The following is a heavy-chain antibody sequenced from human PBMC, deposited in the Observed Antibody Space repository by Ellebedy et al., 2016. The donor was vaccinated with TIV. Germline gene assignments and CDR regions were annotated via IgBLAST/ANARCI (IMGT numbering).Heavy chain of an antibody. CDR3: ARDGYAFDI. Sequence: MPSETLSLTCTVSGGSISSYYWSWSRQPPGKGLEWIGYIYYSGSTNYNPSLKSRVTISVDTSKNQFSLKLSSVTAADTAVYYCARDGYAFDIWGQGTMVTVSS. CDR1: GGSISSYY. V-gene: IGHV4-59*01. CDR2: IYYSGST. J-gene: IGHJ3*02.